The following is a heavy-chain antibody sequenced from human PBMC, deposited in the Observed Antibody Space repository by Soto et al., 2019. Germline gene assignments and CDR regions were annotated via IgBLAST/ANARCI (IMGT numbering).Heavy chain of an antibody. J-gene: IGHJ5*02. CDR3: ARGGRRYSGSYSGVWFDP. D-gene: IGHD1-26*01. V-gene: IGHV4-34*01. Sequence: KPSETLSFTCAVYGGSFSGYYWSWIRQPPGKGLEWIGEINHSGSTNYNPSLKSRITISVDTSKNQFSLKLSSVTAADTAVYYCARGGRRYSGSYSGVWFDPWGQGTLVTVSS. CDR1: GGSFSGYY. CDR2: INHSGST.